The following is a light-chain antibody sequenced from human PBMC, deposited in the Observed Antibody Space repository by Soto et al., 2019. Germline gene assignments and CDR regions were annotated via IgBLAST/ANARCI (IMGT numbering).Light chain of an antibody. CDR1: QSVGRA. J-gene: IGKJ4*01. CDR3: QQYRNWPPLT. V-gene: IGKV3-15*01. Sequence: EIVMTQSPATLSVSPGETATLSCRASQSVGRAVAWYQHKPGQAPRHLIVAASIRATGVPGRFSGGGSGTEFTLTISSLQSEDFAVYYCQQYRNWPPLTCGGGTTVEIK. CDR2: AAS.